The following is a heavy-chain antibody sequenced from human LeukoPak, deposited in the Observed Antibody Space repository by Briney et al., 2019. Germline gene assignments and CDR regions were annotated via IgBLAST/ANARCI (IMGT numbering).Heavy chain of an antibody. Sequence: ASVKVSCKASGYTFTSYGISWVRQAPGQGLEWMGWINPYNGDTKYAQKFQGRVTMTTDTSTSTAYMELRSLRYDDSAVYYCARDVTMNYMDVWGKGTTVTISS. J-gene: IGHJ6*03. V-gene: IGHV1-18*01. CDR3: ARDVTMNYMDV. CDR1: GYTFTSYG. D-gene: IGHD3-22*01. CDR2: INPYNGDT.